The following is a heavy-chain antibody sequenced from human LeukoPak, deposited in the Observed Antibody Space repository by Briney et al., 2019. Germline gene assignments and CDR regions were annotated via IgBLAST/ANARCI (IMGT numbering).Heavy chain of an antibody. Sequence: ASETLSLTCSVSGASFSTNYWSWIRQPPGRGLEWIGYVFDSGSTNYNPSLKSRVTISVDTSTKQFSLRLSSVTAADTAVYCCARGAVTNFDYWGQGTLVTVSS. J-gene: IGHJ4*02. V-gene: IGHV4-59*01. D-gene: IGHD4-11*01. CDR2: VFDSGST. CDR1: GASFSTNY. CDR3: ARGAVTNFDY.